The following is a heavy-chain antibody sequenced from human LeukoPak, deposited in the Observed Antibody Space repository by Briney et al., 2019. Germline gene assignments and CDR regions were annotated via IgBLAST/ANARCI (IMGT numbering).Heavy chain of an antibody. Sequence: PGGSLRLSCVVSGFPFSNAWMSWVRQAPGKGLEWVSVIYSGGSTYYADSVKGRFTISRDNSKNTLYLQMNSLRAEDTAVYYCAAGGSGSWPAFDYWGQGTLVTVSS. CDR3: AAGGSGSWPAFDY. J-gene: IGHJ4*02. CDR2: IYSGGST. D-gene: IGHD3-10*01. CDR1: GFPFSNAW. V-gene: IGHV3-53*01.